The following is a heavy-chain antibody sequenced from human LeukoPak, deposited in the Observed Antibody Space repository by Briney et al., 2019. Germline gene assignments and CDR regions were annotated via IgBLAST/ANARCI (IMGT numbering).Heavy chain of an antibody. CDR3: AKDLKRPCYDILTGYCSTFDY. Sequence: GGSLRLSCAASGFTFSSYAMSWVRQAPGKGLEWVAFIRYDGSNKYYADSVKGRFTISRDNSKNTLYLQMNSLRAEDTAVYYCAKDLKRPCYDILTGYCSTFDYWGQGTLVTVSS. CDR2: IRYDGSNK. CDR1: GFTFSSYA. D-gene: IGHD3-9*01. V-gene: IGHV3-30*02. J-gene: IGHJ4*02.